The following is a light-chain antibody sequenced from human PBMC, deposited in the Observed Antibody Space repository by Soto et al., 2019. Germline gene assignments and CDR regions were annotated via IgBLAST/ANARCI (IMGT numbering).Light chain of an antibody. Sequence: QSFLTQPPSASGSPGQSVTISCAGTSSDVGGYNFVSWYQQHPGKVPKLMIYEVIKRPSGVPDRFSGSKSGNTASLTVSGLHAEDEADYYCSSYSGSDNFVVFGGGTKLTVL. CDR3: SSYSGSDNFVV. CDR1: SSDVGGYNF. CDR2: EVI. V-gene: IGLV2-8*01. J-gene: IGLJ2*01.